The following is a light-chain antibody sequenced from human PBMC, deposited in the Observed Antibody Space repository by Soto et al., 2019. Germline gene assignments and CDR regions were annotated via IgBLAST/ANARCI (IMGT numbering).Light chain of an antibody. V-gene: IGLV3-1*01. CDR3: QAWDSSTDVV. Sequence: SYELTQPPSVSVSPGQTASITCSGDKLWDKYTCWYQQKPGQSPVLVIYQHSQRPSGIPERFSGSNSGNTATLTISGTQAMDEADYYCQAWDSSTDVVFGGGTKLTVL. J-gene: IGLJ2*01. CDR2: QHS. CDR1: KLWDKY.